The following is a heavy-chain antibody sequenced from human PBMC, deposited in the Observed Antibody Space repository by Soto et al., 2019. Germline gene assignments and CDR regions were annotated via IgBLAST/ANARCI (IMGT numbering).Heavy chain of an antibody. Sequence: GGSLRLSCAASGFTFSSYSMNWVRQAPGKGLEWVSYISSSSSTIYYADSVKGRFTISRDNAKNSLYLQMNSLRAEDTAVYYCARDSYNWNDDGIDYWGQGTLVTVSS. CDR2: ISSSSSTI. CDR1: GFTFSSYS. CDR3: ARDSYNWNDDGIDY. V-gene: IGHV3-48*04. J-gene: IGHJ4*02. D-gene: IGHD1-20*01.